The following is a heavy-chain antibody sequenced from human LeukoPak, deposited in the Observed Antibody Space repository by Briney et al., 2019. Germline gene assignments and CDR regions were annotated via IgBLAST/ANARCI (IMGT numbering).Heavy chain of an antibody. CDR3: ARNHYDSSGYYGGETYYFAY. J-gene: IGHJ4*02. CDR2: INHSGST. CDR1: GGSFSGYY. Sequence: SETLSLTCAVYGGSFSGYYWSWIRQPPGKGLEWIGEINHSGSTNYNPSLKSRVTISVNTSKNQLSLKLSSVTAADTAVYYCARNHYDSSGYYGGETYYFAYWGQGTLVTVSS. V-gene: IGHV4-34*01. D-gene: IGHD3-22*01.